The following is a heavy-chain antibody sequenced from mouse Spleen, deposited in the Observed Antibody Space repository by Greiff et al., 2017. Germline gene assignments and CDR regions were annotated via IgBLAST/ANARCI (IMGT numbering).Heavy chain of an antibody. CDR1: GFTFSSYA. CDR3: ARQYDGYYGAMDY. Sequence: EVHLVESGGGLVKLGGSLKLSCAASGFTFSSYAMSWVRQTPEKRLEWVATISSGGGNTYYPDSVKGRFTISRDNAKNTLYLQMSSLKSEDTAMYYCARQYDGYYGAMDYWGQGTSVTVSS. D-gene: IGHD2-3*01. CDR2: ISSGGGNT. J-gene: IGHJ4*01. V-gene: IGHV5-9-3*01.